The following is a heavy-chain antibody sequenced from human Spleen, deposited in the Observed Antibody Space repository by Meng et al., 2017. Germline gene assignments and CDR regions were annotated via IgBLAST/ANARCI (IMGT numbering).Heavy chain of an antibody. J-gene: IGHJ6*02. CDR2: ISGSGGST. Sequence: GESLKISCAASGFSVSHNYMSWVRQAPGKGLEWVSAISGSGGSTYYADSVKGRFTFSRDNSKNTLYLQMNSLRAEDTAIYYCARQTGVDHPDYFYYGMDVWGQGTTVTVSS. CDR1: GFSVSHNY. D-gene: IGHD3-3*01. V-gene: IGHV3-23*01. CDR3: ARQTGVDHPDYFYYGMDV.